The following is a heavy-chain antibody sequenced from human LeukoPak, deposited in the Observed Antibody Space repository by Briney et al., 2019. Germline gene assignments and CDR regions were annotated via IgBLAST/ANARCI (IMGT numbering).Heavy chain of an antibody. V-gene: IGHV7-4-1*02. CDR1: GYIFTRYV. CDR3: ARDVGFGEFMDY. D-gene: IGHD3-10*01. Sequence: ASVKVSCKASGYIFTRYVVNWVRQAPGQGLEWMGWINTNTEKPTYAQDFTGRFVFSLDISVSTAYLQINSLKAADSAVYYCARDVGFGEFMDYWGQGTLVTVSS. CDR2: INTNTEKP. J-gene: IGHJ4*02.